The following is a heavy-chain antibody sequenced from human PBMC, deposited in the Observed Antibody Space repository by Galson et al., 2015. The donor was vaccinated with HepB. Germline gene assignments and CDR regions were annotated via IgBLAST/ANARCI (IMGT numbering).Heavy chain of an antibody. Sequence: SLRLSCAASGFTFSSYWMSWVRQAPGKGLEWVANIKQDGSEKYYADSVKGRFTISRDNAKNTLYLQMNSLRVEDTALYYCAKEPVGKRNWFDPWGQGTLVTVSS. D-gene: IGHD4-23*01. J-gene: IGHJ5*02. CDR3: AKEPVGKRNWFDP. CDR2: IKQDGSEK. V-gene: IGHV3-7*03. CDR1: GFTFSSYW.